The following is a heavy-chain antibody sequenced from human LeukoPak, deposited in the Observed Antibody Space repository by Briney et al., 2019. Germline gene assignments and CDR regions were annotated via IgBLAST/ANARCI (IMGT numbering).Heavy chain of an antibody. D-gene: IGHD6-13*01. CDR1: GYTFINYW. V-gene: IGHV5-51*01. CDR2: IYPGDSDT. Sequence: GESLKISCKGSGYTFINYWIGWVRQMPGKGLEWMGIIYPGDSDTRYSPSFQGQVTISADTSIRTAYLQWSSLKALDTAMYYCARQRSIAEAVDYWGQGTLVTVSS. CDR3: ARQRSIAEAVDY. J-gene: IGHJ4*02.